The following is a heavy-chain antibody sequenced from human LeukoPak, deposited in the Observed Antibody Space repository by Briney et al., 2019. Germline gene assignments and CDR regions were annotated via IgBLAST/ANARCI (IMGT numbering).Heavy chain of an antibody. D-gene: IGHD4-11*01. CDR3: ARRGLKYREMYYFDY. V-gene: IGHV4-34*01. J-gene: IGHJ4*02. Sequence: SETLSLTCAVYGGSFSGYYWSWIRQPPGKGLEWIGEINHSGSTNYNPSLKSRATISVDTSKNQLSLKLSSVTAADTAVYYRARRGLKYREMYYFDYWGQGTLVTVSS. CDR2: INHSGST. CDR1: GGSFSGYY.